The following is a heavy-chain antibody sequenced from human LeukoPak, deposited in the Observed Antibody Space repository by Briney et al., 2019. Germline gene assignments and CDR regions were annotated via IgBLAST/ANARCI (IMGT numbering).Heavy chain of an antibody. J-gene: IGHJ4*02. CDR1: GYSISSRYN. V-gene: IGHV4-38-2*02. CDR2: IYHSGST. D-gene: IGHD2-2*01. Sequence: SETLSLTCTVSGYSISSRYNWDWIRQPPGKGLEWIGSIYHSGSTYYNPSLKSRVTISVDTSKNQFSLKLSSVTAADTAVYYCARGQYLVYWGQGTLVTVSS. CDR3: ARGQYLVY.